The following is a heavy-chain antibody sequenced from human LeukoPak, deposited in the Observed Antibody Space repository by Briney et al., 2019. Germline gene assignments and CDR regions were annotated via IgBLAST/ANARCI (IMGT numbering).Heavy chain of an antibody. V-gene: IGHV3-74*01. CDR3: ARDRYYSMDV. Sequence: GGSLRLSCAASGFTFSSYWMHWVRQAPGKGLVWVSRLNSDGSNTIYADSVKGRFPISRDNAKNTLYLQMNSLRAEDTAVYYCARDRYYSMDVWGQGTTVTVSS. CDR2: LNSDGSNT. CDR1: GFTFSSYW. J-gene: IGHJ6*02.